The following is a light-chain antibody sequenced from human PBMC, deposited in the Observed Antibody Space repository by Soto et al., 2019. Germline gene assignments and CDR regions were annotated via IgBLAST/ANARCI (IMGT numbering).Light chain of an antibody. CDR3: QQYGSSPRT. CDR1: QSISSN. Sequence: EFALTQPPGTLSLSPGETATLSCRATQSISSNLSCYHQKPGQAPRLLIYGASSRATGIPDRFSGSGSGTDFTLTISRREPEDFAVYYCQQYGSSPRTFGQGTKVDIK. CDR2: GAS. V-gene: IGKV3-20*01. J-gene: IGKJ1*01.